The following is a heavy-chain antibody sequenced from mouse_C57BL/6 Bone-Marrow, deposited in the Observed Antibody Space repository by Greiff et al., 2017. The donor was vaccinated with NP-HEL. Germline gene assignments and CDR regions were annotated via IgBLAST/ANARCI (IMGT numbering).Heavy chain of an antibody. CDR3: ARKGDYDAWYFDV. D-gene: IGHD2-4*01. Sequence: QVQLQQPGAELVMPGASVKLSCKASGYTFTSYWMHWVKQRPGQGLEWIGEIDPSDSYTNYNQKFKGKSTLTVDKSSSTAYMQLSSLTSEDSAVYDCARKGDYDAWYFDVWGTGTTVTVSS. J-gene: IGHJ1*03. CDR2: IDPSDSYT. V-gene: IGHV1-69*01. CDR1: GYTFTSYW.